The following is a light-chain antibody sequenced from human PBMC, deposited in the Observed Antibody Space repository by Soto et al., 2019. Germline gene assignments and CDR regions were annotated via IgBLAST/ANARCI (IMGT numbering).Light chain of an antibody. J-gene: IGLJ1*01. CDR3: QVWDSSSDHNYV. Sequence: SYELTQPPSVSVAPGKTARITCGGDNIGSKSVHWYQHKPGQAPVLVIYYDNDRPSGLPERFSGSNSGNTATLTISRVEAGDEADYYCQVWDSSSDHNYVFGTVTKLTVL. CDR1: NIGSKS. CDR2: YDN. V-gene: IGLV3-21*04.